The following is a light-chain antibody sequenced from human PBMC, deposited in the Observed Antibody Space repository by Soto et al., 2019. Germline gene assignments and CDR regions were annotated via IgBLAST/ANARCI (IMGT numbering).Light chain of an antibody. Sequence: AGTQTPLSLSVTPGQPASISCKSSRSLLHTDGKTYLHWYVQKAGQPPQLLIYEVSNRFSGVPERFSGSGSGTDLTLTFSRVEAEAVGVYSCMQSLGRLTSGSGTKVEI. V-gene: IGKV2D-29*01. J-gene: IGKJ4*01. CDR2: EVS. CDR3: MQSLGRLT. CDR1: RSLLHTDGKTY.